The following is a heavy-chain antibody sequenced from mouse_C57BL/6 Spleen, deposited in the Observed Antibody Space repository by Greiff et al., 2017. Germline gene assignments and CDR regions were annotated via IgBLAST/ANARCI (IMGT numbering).Heavy chain of an antibody. Sequence: VQLQQSGPELVKPGASVKISCKASGYSFTDYNMNWVKQSHGKSLEWIGVINPNYGTTSYNQKFKGKATLTVDQSSSTAYMQLNSLTSEESAVYYCARWKELTGNEVSYFDYWGQGTTLTVSS. V-gene: IGHV1-39*01. CDR2: INPNYGTT. D-gene: IGHD4-1*01. CDR3: ARWKELTGNEVSYFDY. CDR1: GYSFTDYN. J-gene: IGHJ2*01.